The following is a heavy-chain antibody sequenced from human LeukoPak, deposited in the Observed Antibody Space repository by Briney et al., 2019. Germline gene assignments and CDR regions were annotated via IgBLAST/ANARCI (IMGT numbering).Heavy chain of an antibody. Sequence: GGSLRLSCAASGFTFNIYSMNWVRQAPGKGLQWVAAILYDGSKKYYADSVKGRFSVYRDNSNYTLYLQMNSLKTEDTAVYSCANFDGDSQAFHIWGQGTMVTVS. D-gene: IGHD3-9*01. V-gene: IGHV3-30*18. J-gene: IGHJ3*02. CDR2: ILYDGSKK. CDR1: GFTFNIYS. CDR3: ANFDGDSQAFHI.